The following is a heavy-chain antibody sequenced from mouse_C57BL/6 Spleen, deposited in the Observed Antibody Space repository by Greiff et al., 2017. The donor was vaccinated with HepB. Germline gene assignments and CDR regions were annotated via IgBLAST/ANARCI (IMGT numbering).Heavy chain of an antibody. V-gene: IGHV14-3*01. CDR3: ARWGDGYYVRTWFAY. D-gene: IGHD2-3*01. J-gene: IGHJ3*01. Sequence: EVQLQQSVAELVRPGASVKLSCTASGFNIKNTYMHWVKQRPEQGLEWIGRIDPASGNTKYSQKFQGKATITADTSSNTAYLQLSSLTSEDTAIYYCARWGDGYYVRTWFAYWGQGTLVTVSA. CDR1: GFNIKNTY. CDR2: IDPASGNT.